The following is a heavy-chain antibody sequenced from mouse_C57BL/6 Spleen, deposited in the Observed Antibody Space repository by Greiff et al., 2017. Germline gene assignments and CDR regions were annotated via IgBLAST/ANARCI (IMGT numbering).Heavy chain of an antibody. CDR2: IDPEDGET. CDR3: ASRGWDDGEFDY. Sequence: EVQLQQSGAELVKPGASVKLSCTASGFNIKDYYMHWVKQSTEQGLEWIGRIDPEDGETKYAPTFQGKATITADTSSTTAYLQHISLTSEDTAVYYCASRGWDDGEFDYWGQGTTLTVSS. D-gene: IGHD4-1*01. V-gene: IGHV14-2*01. CDR1: GFNIKDYY. J-gene: IGHJ2*01.